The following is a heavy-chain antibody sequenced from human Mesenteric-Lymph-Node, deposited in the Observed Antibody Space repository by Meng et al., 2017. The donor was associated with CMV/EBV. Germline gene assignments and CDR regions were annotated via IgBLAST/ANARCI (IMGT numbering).Heavy chain of an antibody. J-gene: IGHJ4*02. V-gene: IGHV3-43D*03. CDR1: GFSFDDYA. Sequence: GESLKISCAASGFSFDDYAMHWVRQAPGEGLEWVSLISWHGDSTYYAGSVKGRFTISRDNSRNSLFLQMNSLRVEDTGVYFCAKSADSSGGYYFDYWGQGTVVTVSS. CDR3: AKSADSSGGYYFDY. D-gene: IGHD6-19*01. CDR2: ISWHGDST.